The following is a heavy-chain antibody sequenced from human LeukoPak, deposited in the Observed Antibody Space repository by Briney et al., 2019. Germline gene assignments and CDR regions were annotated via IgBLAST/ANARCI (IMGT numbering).Heavy chain of an antibody. CDR3: ASSYYYDSSGYLYY. V-gene: IGHV4-4*08. Sequence: PSETLSLTCAVYGGSFSGYYWSWIRQPPGKGLEWIGRIYTSGSTNYNPSLKSRVTISVDTSKNQFSLKLSSVTAADTAVYHCASSYYYDSSGYLYYWGQGTLVTVSS. CDR2: IYTSGST. J-gene: IGHJ4*02. D-gene: IGHD3-22*01. CDR1: GGSFSGYY.